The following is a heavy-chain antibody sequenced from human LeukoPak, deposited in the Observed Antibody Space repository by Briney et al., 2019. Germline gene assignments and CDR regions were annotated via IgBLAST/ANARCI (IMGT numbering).Heavy chain of an antibody. CDR1: GFTFSSYW. CDR2: IASDGIST. D-gene: IGHD4-23*01. J-gene: IGHJ4*02. CDR3: ARGRPHGNDY. Sequence: PGGSLRLSCAASGFTFSSYWMNWVRHAPGKGLVWVSRIASDGISTTYADSVKGRFSIPRDNAKNTLYLQMNSLRVEDTAVYYCARGRPHGNDYWGQGTLVTVSS. V-gene: IGHV3-74*01.